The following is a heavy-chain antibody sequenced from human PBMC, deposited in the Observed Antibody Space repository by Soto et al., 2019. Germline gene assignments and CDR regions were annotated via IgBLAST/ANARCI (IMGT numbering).Heavy chain of an antibody. Sequence: PGGSLRLSCAASGFTFDDYTMHWVRQAPGKGLEWVSLISLDGGSTYYADSVKGRFTISRDNSKNSLYLQMNSLRTEDTALYYCAKDYIAVAGYDAFDIWGQGTMVTVSS. D-gene: IGHD6-19*01. CDR3: AKDYIAVAGYDAFDI. J-gene: IGHJ3*02. V-gene: IGHV3-43*01. CDR2: ISLDGGST. CDR1: GFTFDDYT.